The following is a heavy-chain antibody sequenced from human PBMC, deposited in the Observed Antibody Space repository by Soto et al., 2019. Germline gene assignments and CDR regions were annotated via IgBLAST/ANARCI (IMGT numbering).Heavy chain of an antibody. CDR1: GYTLTSYG. CDR2: ISAYSGKT. D-gene: IGHD3-3*01. Sequence: ASVKVSCKASGYTLTSYGISWVRQAPGQGLEWMGWISAYSGKTNYAQKLQGRVTMTTDTSTSTAYMELRSLRSDDTAVYYCARDNSGDFWSGYSHYYFDYWGQGTLVTVSS. CDR3: ARDNSGDFWSGYSHYYFDY. J-gene: IGHJ4*02. V-gene: IGHV1-18*01.